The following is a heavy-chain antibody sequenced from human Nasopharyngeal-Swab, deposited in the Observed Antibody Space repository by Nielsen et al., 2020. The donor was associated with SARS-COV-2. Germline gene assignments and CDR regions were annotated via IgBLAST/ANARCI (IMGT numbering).Heavy chain of an antibody. V-gene: IGHV3-21*01. CDR2: ISSSCSYI. J-gene: IGHJ4*02. CDR1: GFTFSSYI. CDR3: SRDRILIVVGTLDY. D-gene: IGHD3-22*01. Sequence: GFLKISCSASGFTFSSYIMNWVRPAPGKGLEWVSYISSSCSYIYYADSVKGRLSITSDNAKHSLYLQMNSLRAEDTAVYYFSRDRILIVVGTLDYWGQGTLVTVSS.